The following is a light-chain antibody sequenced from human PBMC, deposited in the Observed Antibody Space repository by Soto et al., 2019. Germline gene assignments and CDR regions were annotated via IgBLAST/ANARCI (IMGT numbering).Light chain of an antibody. CDR2: DAS. Sequence: DIQMTQSPSSLSASLGDRVTITCQASQDIRYYLNWYQQKTAQAPKLLIYDASQLETGVPSRFSGSGSGTEFTLTISSLQPDDFATYYCQQYNRYPWTFGQGTKVDIK. CDR3: QQYNRYPWT. J-gene: IGKJ1*01. V-gene: IGKV1-33*01. CDR1: QDIRYY.